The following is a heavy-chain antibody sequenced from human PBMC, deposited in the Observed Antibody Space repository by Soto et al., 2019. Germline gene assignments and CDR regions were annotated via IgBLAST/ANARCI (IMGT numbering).Heavy chain of an antibody. CDR2: ISSSSSYI. J-gene: IGHJ3*02. V-gene: IGHV3-21*01. Sequence: PGGSLRLSCAASGFTFSSYSMNWVRQAPGKGLEWVSSISSSSSYIYYADSVKGRFTISRDNAKNSLYLQMNSLRAEDTAVYYCARTKHPTIAGRPVEPGAFDIWGQGTMVTVSS. D-gene: IGHD6-6*01. CDR1: GFTFSSYS. CDR3: ARTKHPTIAGRPVEPGAFDI.